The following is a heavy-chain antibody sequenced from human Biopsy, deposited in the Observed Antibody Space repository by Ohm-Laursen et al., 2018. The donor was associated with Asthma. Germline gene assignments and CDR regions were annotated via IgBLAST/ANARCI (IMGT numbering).Heavy chain of an antibody. J-gene: IGHJ5*02. V-gene: IGHV3-23*01. D-gene: IGHD3-22*01. CDR3: AKITTDRQKANNWFDP. CDR1: GFAFNNSS. Sequence: GSLRLSCTASGFAFNNSSMTWVRQAPGKGLEWFSSISASGVRTFYADSVKGRFTVSRDSSRNTLYLQLSTLRVEDTAVYFCAKITTDRQKANNWFDPWGQGTLVTVSS. CDR2: ISASGVRT.